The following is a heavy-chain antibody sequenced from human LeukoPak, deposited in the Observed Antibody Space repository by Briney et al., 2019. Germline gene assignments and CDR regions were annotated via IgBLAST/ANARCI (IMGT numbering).Heavy chain of an antibody. D-gene: IGHD3-10*01. CDR2: IRGSSGST. V-gene: IGHV3-23*01. CDR1: GFSFSNYA. Sequence: GGSLRLSCAASGFSFSNYAMSWVRQAPGKGLEWVSAIRGSSGSTYYADSVKGRFTISRDNSKNTLYLQMNSLRAEDTAVYYCAKDSYGSGTYPSLFNYWGHGALVTVSS. J-gene: IGHJ4*01. CDR3: AKDSYGSGTYPSLFNY.